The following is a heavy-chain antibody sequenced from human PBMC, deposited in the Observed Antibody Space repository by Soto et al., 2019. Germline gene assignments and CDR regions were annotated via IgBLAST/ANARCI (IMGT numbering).Heavy chain of an antibody. D-gene: IGHD6-6*01. CDR2: NYYSGIT. CDR1: GGSISSGGYY. J-gene: IGHJ6*02. Sequence: QVQLQESGPGLVKPSQTLSLTCTVSGGSISSGGYYWTWIRQHPGKGLEWIGYNYYSGITYYNPSLKSRVTLSXAXSXXQFSLKLSSVTAADTAVYYCARGSSIAGLYYGMDVWGQGTTVTVSS. CDR3: ARGSSIAGLYYGMDV. V-gene: IGHV4-31*03.